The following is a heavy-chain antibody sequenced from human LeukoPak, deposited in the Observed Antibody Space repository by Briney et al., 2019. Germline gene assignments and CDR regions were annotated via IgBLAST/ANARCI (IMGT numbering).Heavy chain of an antibody. CDR2: ILFDGSNK. V-gene: IGHV3-33*06. Sequence: PGMSLRLSCAASGVTFSSFGMHWVRQAPGKGLEWVAVILFDGSNKHYGDSVKGRFTISRDNSKDTVSLQMNSLRAEDSAIYFCVKDRPCETCMPMDAWGQGTTVTVSS. CDR3: VKDRPCETCMPMDA. J-gene: IGHJ6*02. CDR1: GVTFSSFG. D-gene: IGHD2-2*01.